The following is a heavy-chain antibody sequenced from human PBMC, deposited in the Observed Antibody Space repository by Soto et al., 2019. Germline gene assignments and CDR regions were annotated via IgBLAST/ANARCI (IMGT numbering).Heavy chain of an antibody. CDR3: ARFSGGSYNTYYFYYGMDV. V-gene: IGHV1-18*01. J-gene: IGHJ6*02. D-gene: IGHD2-15*01. Sequence: ASVKVSCKASGYTFTSYGISWVRQAPGQGLDWMGWISAYNGNTKYAQDLQGRVTMTTDTSTSTAYMEPRSLRSDDTAVYYCARFSGGSYNTYYFYYGMDVWGQGTTVTVSS. CDR2: ISAYNGNT. CDR1: GYTFTSYG.